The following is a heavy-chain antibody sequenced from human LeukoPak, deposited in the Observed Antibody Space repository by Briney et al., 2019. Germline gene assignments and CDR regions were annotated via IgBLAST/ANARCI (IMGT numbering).Heavy chain of an antibody. V-gene: IGHV3-9*01. D-gene: IGHD2-15*01. Sequence: GGSLRLSCAASGFTFSSYAMSWVRQAPGKGLEWVSGISWNSGSIGYADSVKGRFTISRDNAKNSLYLQMNSLRAEDTALYYCGKSYCSGGSCYSVHDAFDIWGQGTMVTVSS. CDR2: ISWNSGSI. CDR1: GFTFSSYA. J-gene: IGHJ3*02. CDR3: GKSYCSGGSCYSVHDAFDI.